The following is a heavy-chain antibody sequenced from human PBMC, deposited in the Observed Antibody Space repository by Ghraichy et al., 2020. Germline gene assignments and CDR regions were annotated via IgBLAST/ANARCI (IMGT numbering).Heavy chain of an antibody. Sequence: GESLRLSCAASGFSVSSYTLNWVRQAPGKGLEWVSGILGGGSTYYADSVKGRFSISRDISKNTLFLQLNSLRAEDTATYFCAKDKVPDGVWSVDPWGQGTLVIVSS. CDR1: GFSVSSYT. J-gene: IGHJ5*02. D-gene: IGHD6-19*01. CDR2: ILGGGST. CDR3: AKDKVPDGVWSVDP. V-gene: IGHV3-23*01.